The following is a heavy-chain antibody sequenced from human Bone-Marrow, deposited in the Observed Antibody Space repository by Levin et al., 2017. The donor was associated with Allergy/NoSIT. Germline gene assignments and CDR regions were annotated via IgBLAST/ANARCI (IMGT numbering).Heavy chain of an antibody. CDR3: GAGYCSSTSCYRVGRWSGDY. V-gene: IGHV3-64D*06. CDR2: ISSNGGST. Sequence: SCSASGFTFSSYAMHWVRQAPGKGLEYVSAISSNGGSTYYADSVKGRFTISRDNSKNTLYLQMSSLRAEDTAVYYCGAGYCSSTSCYRVGRWSGDYWGQGTLVTVSS. J-gene: IGHJ4*02. CDR1: GFTFSSYA. D-gene: IGHD2-2*02.